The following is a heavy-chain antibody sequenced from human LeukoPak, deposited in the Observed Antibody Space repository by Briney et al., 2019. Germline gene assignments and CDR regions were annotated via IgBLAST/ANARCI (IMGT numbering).Heavy chain of an antibody. V-gene: IGHV3-64D*06. CDR3: VNQISGWVY. J-gene: IGHJ4*02. Sequence: GGSLRLSCAASGFSFSDHGMHWVRQAPGKGLEYVSGSSSNGGSTYYADSVKGRFTISRDNSKNTLYLQMSSLRPEDTAVYYCVNQISGWVYWGQGTLVTVSS. CDR1: GFSFSDHG. D-gene: IGHD6-19*01. CDR2: SSSNGGST.